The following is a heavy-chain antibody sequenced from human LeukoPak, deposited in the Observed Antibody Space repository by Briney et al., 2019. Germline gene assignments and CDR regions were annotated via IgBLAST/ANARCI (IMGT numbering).Heavy chain of an antibody. CDR1: GFTFSIFG. CDR3: ARGGYSYDY. Sequence: PGASLRLSCAASGFTFSIFGMNWVRQAPGKGLEWVSSISGSSSSIYYADSVKGRFTISRDNAKNSLYLQMNSLRAEDTAVYYCARGGYSYDYWGQGTLVTVSS. V-gene: IGHV3-21*06. D-gene: IGHD5-18*01. CDR2: ISGSSSSI. J-gene: IGHJ4*02.